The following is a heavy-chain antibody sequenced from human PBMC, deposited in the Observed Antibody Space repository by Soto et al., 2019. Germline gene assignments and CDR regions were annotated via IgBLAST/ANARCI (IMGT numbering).Heavy chain of an antibody. D-gene: IGHD6-13*01. CDR2: LYYSGTT. J-gene: IGHJ5*02. V-gene: IGHV4-39*01. CDR1: GGSISSSSYY. Sequence: SETLSLTCTVSGGSISSSSYYWAWIRQPPGKGLEWLGNLYYSGTTNYNPSLESRVTISVDTSKNQFSLKLNSVTAADTAVYYCASGYSSSWYWFDPWGQGTQVTVSS. CDR3: ASGYSSSWYWFDP.